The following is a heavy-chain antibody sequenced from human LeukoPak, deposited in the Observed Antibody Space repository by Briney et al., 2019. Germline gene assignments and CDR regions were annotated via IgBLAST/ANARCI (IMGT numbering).Heavy chain of an antibody. D-gene: IGHD1-26*01. V-gene: IGHV3-21*01. CDR3: ARDLGVGFDY. Sequence: GGSLRLSCAASGFTFSSYAMSWVRQAPGKGLEWVSAISSSSSYIYYADSVKGRFTISRDNAKNSLYLQMNSLRAEDTAVYYCARDLGVGFDYWGQGTLVTVSS. CDR1: GFTFSSYA. J-gene: IGHJ4*02. CDR2: ISSSSSYI.